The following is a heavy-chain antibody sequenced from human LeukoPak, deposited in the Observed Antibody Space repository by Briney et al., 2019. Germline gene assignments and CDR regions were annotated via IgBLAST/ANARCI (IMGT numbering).Heavy chain of an antibody. V-gene: IGHV3-33*01. J-gene: IGHJ4*02. CDR1: GFTFSNYG. Sequence: PGRSLRLSCAASGFTFSNYGMHWGRQAPGKGLEWVAVIWYDGSNKYYADSVKGRFIISRDNSKNTLYLQMNSLRAEDTAVYYCARDISGYYYFDYWGQGTLVTVSS. CDR2: IWYDGSNK. CDR3: ARDISGYYYFDY. D-gene: IGHD3-22*01.